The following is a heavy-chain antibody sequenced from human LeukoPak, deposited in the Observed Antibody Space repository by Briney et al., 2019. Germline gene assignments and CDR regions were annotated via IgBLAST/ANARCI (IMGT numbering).Heavy chain of an antibody. Sequence: PSETLSLTCSVSGGSISGGGYFWTWIRQHPGQDLEWIGSITSSGSTYHNPSLKSRLTLSVNTSNNQFSLNLRSAAAADTAVYFCERGDNLNAFGYWGQGTLVTVSS. V-gene: IGHV4-31*03. D-gene: IGHD1-1*01. CDR3: ERGDNLNAFGY. CDR1: GGSISGGGYF. J-gene: IGHJ4*02. CDR2: ITSSGST.